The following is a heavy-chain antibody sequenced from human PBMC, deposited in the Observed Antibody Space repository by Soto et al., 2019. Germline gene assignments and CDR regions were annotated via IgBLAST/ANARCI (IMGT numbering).Heavy chain of an antibody. CDR3: ARESGSAAPYYFYYAMDV. V-gene: IGHV1-18*04. Sequence: QVQLVQSGAEVKKPGASVRVSCKASGYTFIGYGISWVRQAPGQGLEWMGWISGYNGDTRYAQNFQGRVTMTTDASTNTAYMDLRTLRSDDTAMYYCARESGSAAPYYFYYAMDVWGQGTTVTVSS. J-gene: IGHJ6*02. CDR2: ISGYNGDT. CDR1: GYTFIGYG. D-gene: IGHD1-26*01.